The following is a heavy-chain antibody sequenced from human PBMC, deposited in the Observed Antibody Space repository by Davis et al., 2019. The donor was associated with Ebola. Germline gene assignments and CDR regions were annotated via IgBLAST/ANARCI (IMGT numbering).Heavy chain of an antibody. Sequence: PGGSLRLSCAASGFTFSSYTMNWVRQAPGKGLEWVSSISSSSSSIYYADSLKGRFTISRDNAKNSVYLQMNSLRAEDTAVYYCAKRLFSASWYYAFDVWGQGTMVTVSS. D-gene: IGHD6-13*01. CDR1: GFTFSSYT. J-gene: IGHJ3*01. V-gene: IGHV3-21*01. CDR2: ISSSSSSI. CDR3: AKRLFSASWYYAFDV.